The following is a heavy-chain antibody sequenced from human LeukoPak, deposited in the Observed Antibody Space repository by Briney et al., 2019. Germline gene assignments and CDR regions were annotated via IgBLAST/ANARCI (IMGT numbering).Heavy chain of an antibody. Sequence: PGGSLRLSCAASGFTFSNAWMSWVAQAPGKGLEWVGRIKSKTDGGTTDYAAPVKGRFTISRDDSKNTLYLQMNSLKTEDTAVYYCTTTVVVTAIRDYWGQGTLVTVSS. CDR2: IKSKTDGGTT. J-gene: IGHJ4*02. CDR1: GFTFSNAW. V-gene: IGHV3-15*01. D-gene: IGHD2-21*02. CDR3: TTTVVVTAIRDY.